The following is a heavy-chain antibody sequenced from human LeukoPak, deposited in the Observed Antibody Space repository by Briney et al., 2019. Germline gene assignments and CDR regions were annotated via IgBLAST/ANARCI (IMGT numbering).Heavy chain of an antibody. CDR2: IIPIFGTA. Sequence: ASVKVSCKASGYTFTSYDINWVRQATGQGLEWMGGIIPIFGTANYAQKFLGRVTITTDESTSTAYMELSSLISEDTAIYYCARVDRYYFYLDVWGKGTTVTVSS. CDR3: ARVDRYYFYLDV. V-gene: IGHV1-69*05. J-gene: IGHJ6*03. CDR1: GYTFTSYD.